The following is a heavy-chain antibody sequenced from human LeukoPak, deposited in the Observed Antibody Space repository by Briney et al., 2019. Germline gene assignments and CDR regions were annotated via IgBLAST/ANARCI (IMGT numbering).Heavy chain of an antibody. CDR3: AKDLDCSGGTCHKAFDC. Sequence: PGGSLRLSCVPSGFTLSIYVMHWLPPPPGRGLEGVAFIRHDGSDKFYGDSVKGRFTTSRDNSKNTLYLQMSRLRVEDTAVYYCAKDLDCSGGTCHKAFDCWGQGTLVTVSS. D-gene: IGHD2-15*01. V-gene: IGHV3-30*02. J-gene: IGHJ4*02. CDR1: GFTLSIYV. CDR2: IRHDGSDK.